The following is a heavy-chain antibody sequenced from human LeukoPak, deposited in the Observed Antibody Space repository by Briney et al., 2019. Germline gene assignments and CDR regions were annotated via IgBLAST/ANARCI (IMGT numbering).Heavy chain of an antibody. Sequence: GGSLRLSCAASGFTFSSCGMNWVRQAPGKGLEWVSSISSSSSYIYYTHSVKGRFTISRDNAKNSLYLQMSSLRAEDTAMYYCARVVTVAWSERRPGYYYMDVWGKGTTVTVSS. V-gene: IGHV3-21*06. CDR3: ARVVTVAWSERRPGYYYMDV. CDR2: ISSSSSYI. D-gene: IGHD1-1*01. J-gene: IGHJ6*03. CDR1: GFTFSSCG.